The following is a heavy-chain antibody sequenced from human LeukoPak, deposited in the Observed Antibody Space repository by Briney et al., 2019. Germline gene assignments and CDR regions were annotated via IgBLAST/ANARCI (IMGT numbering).Heavy chain of an antibody. V-gene: IGHV3-23*01. CDR2: ISGSGGST. D-gene: IGHD3-3*01. CDR1: GFTFSSYA. CDR3: AKGGGDLWSGDYYYYMDV. Sequence: GGSLRLSCVASGFTFSSYAMSWVRQAPGKGLEWVSGISGSGGSTKYADPVKGRFTISGDNSKNTLYLQMNSLRAEDTAVYYCAKGGGDLWSGDYYYYMDVWGKGTTVSVSS. J-gene: IGHJ6*03.